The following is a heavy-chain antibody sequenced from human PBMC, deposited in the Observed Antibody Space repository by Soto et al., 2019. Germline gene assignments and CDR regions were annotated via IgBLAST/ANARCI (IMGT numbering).Heavy chain of an antibody. D-gene: IGHD6-19*01. CDR3: AKDGVAGFYYYYGMDV. CDR1: GFTFSSYA. J-gene: IGHJ6*02. Sequence: GGSLRLSCAASGFTFSSYAMSWVRQAPGKGLEWVSAISGSGGSTYYADSVKGRFTISRDNSKNTLYLQMNSLRAEDTAVYYCAKDGVAGFYYYYGMDVWGQGTTVTVSS. V-gene: IGHV3-23*01. CDR2: ISGSGGST.